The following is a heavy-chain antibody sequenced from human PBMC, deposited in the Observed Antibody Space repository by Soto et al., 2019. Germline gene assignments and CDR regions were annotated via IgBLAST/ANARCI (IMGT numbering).Heavy chain of an antibody. CDR2: IYYSGST. D-gene: IGHD1-26*01. CDR1: GGSISSSSYY. CDR3: ARLIVGATDY. J-gene: IGHJ4*02. Sequence: QLQLQESGPGLVKPSETLSLTCIVSGGSISSSSYYWGWIRQPPGKGLEWIGSIYYSGSTYYNQSLKSRVTISVDTSKNQFSLRLSSVTAADTAVYYCARLIVGATDYWGKGTLVTVSS. V-gene: IGHV4-39*01.